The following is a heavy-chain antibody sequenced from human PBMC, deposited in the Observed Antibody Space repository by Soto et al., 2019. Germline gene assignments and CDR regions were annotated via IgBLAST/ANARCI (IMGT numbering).Heavy chain of an antibody. CDR2: IYYSGST. Sequence: SETLSLTCTVSGGSIISGDYYWIWIRQPPGKGLEWIGYIYYSGSTYYNPSLKSRVTISVDTSKNQFSLKLSSATAADTAVYYRATRIVATQTFEDWGQGTLVTVSS. V-gene: IGHV4-30-4*01. D-gene: IGHD5-12*01. CDR1: GGSIISGDYY. CDR3: ATRIVATQTFED. J-gene: IGHJ4*02.